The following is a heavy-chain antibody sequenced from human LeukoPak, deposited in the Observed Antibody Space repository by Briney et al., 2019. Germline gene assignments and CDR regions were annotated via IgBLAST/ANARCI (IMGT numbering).Heavy chain of an antibody. CDR3: ARDLTGWGYYFDY. J-gene: IGHJ4*02. D-gene: IGHD3-16*01. V-gene: IGHV3-7*01. Sequence: GGSLRLSCAASGFTFSSYWMSWVRQAPGKGLEWVANIKQDGSEKYYVDSVKGRFTISRDNAKNSLYLQMNSLRAEDTAVYYCARDLTGWGYYFDYWGQGTLVTVSS. CDR1: GFTFSSYW. CDR2: IKQDGSEK.